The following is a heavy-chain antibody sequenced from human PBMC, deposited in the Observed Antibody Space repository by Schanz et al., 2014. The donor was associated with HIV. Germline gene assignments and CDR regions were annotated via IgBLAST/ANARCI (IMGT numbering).Heavy chain of an antibody. CDR1: GGTFSIYA. D-gene: IGHD3-3*01. J-gene: IGHJ5*02. V-gene: IGHV1-69*09. Sequence: QVQLVQSGAEVKKPGSSVKVSCKASGGTFSIYAISWVRQAPGQGLEWMGIINPSGGRTNYAQKFQGRVAMTRDTSTSTVYMEMTSLRSEDTAVYYCARDLGGDFWSAQGGFDPWGQGTLVTVSS. CDR3: ARDLGGDFWSAQGGFDP. CDR2: INPSGGRT.